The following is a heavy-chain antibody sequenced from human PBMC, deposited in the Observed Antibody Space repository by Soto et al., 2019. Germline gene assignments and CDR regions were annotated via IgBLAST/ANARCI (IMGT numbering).Heavy chain of an antibody. CDR1: SAAIYNGGSF. CDR3: ARGSTTDKVDS. V-gene: IGHV4-30-4*01. CDR2: IHNSGSP. Sequence: QVQLQESGLGLVRPSQTLSLPCSVSSAAIYNGGSFWSWIRQSPGKGLEWIGHIHNSGSPNNNPSLKRRVTISADTAMNQCSPALTPVTAADTAMYYCARGSTTDKVDSWGQGILVTVSS. J-gene: IGHJ4*02.